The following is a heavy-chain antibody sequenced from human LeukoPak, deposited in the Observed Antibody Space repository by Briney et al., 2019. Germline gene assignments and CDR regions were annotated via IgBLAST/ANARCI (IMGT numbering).Heavy chain of an antibody. CDR2: ISAYNGNT. Sequence: ASVKVSCKASGYTFTSFGISWGRHAPGQGLEWMGWISAYNGNTNYAQKLQGRVTMTTDTSTSTAYMELRSRRPHDTVVYYCTTDLGDDPFDYWGQGTLVTVSS. CDR1: GYTFTSFG. CDR3: TTDLGDDPFDY. J-gene: IGHJ4*02. V-gene: IGHV1-18*01. D-gene: IGHD3-3*01.